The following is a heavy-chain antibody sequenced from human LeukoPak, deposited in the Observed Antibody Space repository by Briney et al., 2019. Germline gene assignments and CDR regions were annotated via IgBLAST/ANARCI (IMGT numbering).Heavy chain of an antibody. D-gene: IGHD3/OR15-3a*01. CDR2: ISNTGRAT. CDR1: GFTFSSYS. J-gene: IGHJ1*01. V-gene: IGHV3-23*01. Sequence: PGGSLSLSCGPSGFTFSSYSVHWVRQAPGEGLEWLSGISNTGRATDYADSIKGRFTISRDNSKNTVFLQMNSLRAEDTAEYFCAHQVPPNDKFFDNWGQGTLVTVSS. CDR3: AHQVPPNDKFFDN.